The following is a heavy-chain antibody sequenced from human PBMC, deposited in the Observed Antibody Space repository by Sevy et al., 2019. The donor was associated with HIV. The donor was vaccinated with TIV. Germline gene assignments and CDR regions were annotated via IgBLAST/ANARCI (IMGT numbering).Heavy chain of an antibody. CDR1: GFSFSSYS. CDR2: IGSSNSYI. Sequence: GGSLRLSCAASGFSFSSYSVSWVRQAPGKGLEWVASIGSSNSYIYYADSVNGRFTISRDNAKNSLFLHMNTLRAEDTAVYYCARSYSSSWYILYYFEYWGQGTPVTVSS. D-gene: IGHD6-13*01. J-gene: IGHJ4*02. CDR3: ARSYSSSWYILYYFEY. V-gene: IGHV3-21*01.